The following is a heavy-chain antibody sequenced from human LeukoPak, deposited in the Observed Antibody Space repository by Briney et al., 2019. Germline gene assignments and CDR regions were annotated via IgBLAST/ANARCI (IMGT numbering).Heavy chain of an antibody. J-gene: IGHJ4*02. CDR1: GFTFSSYA. CDR3: AKDNSYGNFDY. Sequence: PGGSLRLSCEASGFTFSSYAMSWVRQAPGKGLEWVSAINNGGGSTYYADSVKGRFTISRDNSRNTLYLQMNSLRAEDTAVYYCAKDNSYGNFDYWGQGTLVTVSS. V-gene: IGHV3-23*01. D-gene: IGHD5-18*01. CDR2: INNGGGST.